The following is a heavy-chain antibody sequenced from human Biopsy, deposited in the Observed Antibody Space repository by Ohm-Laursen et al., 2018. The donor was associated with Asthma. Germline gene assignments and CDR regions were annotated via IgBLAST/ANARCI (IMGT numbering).Heavy chain of an antibody. CDR3: AGVFESSEWGPFYHFGLDV. V-gene: IGHV3-7*03. D-gene: IGHD6-25*01. J-gene: IGHJ6*02. CDR1: GFTFGDYW. CDR2: IKHDGSEK. Sequence: SLRLSCAAPGFTFGDYWMSWVRQVPGKGLEWVANIKHDGSEKNHVDSLKGRFTISRDNAKNSLYLQMNSLRAEDTAIYYCAGVFESSEWGPFYHFGLDVWGQGTTVAVSS.